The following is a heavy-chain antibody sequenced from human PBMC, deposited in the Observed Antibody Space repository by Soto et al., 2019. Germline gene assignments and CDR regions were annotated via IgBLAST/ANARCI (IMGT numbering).Heavy chain of an antibody. V-gene: IGHV1-3*01. CDR2: INAGNGNT. Sequence: ASVNVSCKASGYTFTSYAMHWVRQAPGQRLEWMGWINAGNGNTKYSQKFQGRVTITRDTSASTAYMELSSLRSEDTAVYYCASYIAARPGGAEPFDYWGQGTLVTVSS. CDR3: ASYIAARPGGAEPFDY. J-gene: IGHJ4*02. D-gene: IGHD6-6*01. CDR1: GYTFTSYA.